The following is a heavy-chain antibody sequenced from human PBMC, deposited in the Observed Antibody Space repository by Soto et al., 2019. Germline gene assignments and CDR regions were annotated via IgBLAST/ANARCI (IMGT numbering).Heavy chain of an antibody. Sequence: QVQLVQSGAEEKKPGASVKVSCKASGYTFTSYAMHWVRQAPGHRLEWMGWINSGNDNTKYSQKFQGRVTITRDTAAITAYMELSSLRSEDTAVYYCARSEYSSGWTGYWGQGTLVTVSS. CDR2: INSGNDNT. CDR3: ARSEYSSGWTGY. D-gene: IGHD6-19*01. CDR1: GYTFTSYA. V-gene: IGHV1-3*05. J-gene: IGHJ4*02.